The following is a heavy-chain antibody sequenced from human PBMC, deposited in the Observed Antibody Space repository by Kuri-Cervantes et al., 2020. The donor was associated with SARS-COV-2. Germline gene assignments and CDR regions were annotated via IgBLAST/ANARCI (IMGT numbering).Heavy chain of an antibody. Sequence: GGSLRLSCAASGFTFDDYAMHWVRQAPGKGLEWVSGISWNSGSIGYADSVKGRFTISRDNAKNSLYLQMNSLRAEDTALYYCAKDSGTSGWTLGYYGMDVWGQGTTVTFSS. D-gene: IGHD6-19*01. CDR3: AKDSGTSGWTLGYYGMDV. V-gene: IGHV3-9*01. CDR2: ISWNSGSI. CDR1: GFTFDDYA. J-gene: IGHJ6*02.